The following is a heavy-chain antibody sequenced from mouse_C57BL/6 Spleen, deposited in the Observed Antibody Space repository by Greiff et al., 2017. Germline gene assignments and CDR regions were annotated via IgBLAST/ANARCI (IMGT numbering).Heavy chain of an antibody. V-gene: IGHV14-1*01. CDR2: IDPEDGDT. CDR1: GFNIKDYY. CDR3: TTLDGYYSAWFAY. D-gene: IGHD2-3*01. J-gene: IGHJ3*01. Sequence: QLQQSGAELVRPGASVKLSCTASGFNIKDYYMHWVKQRPEQGLEWIGRIDPEDGDTEYAPKFQGKATMTADTSSNTAYLQLSSLTSEDTAVYYCTTLDGYYSAWFAYWGQGTLVTVSA.